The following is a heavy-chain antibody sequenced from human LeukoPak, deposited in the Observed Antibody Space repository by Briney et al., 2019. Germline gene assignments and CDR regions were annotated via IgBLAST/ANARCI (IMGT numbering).Heavy chain of an antibody. Sequence: SVKVSCKASGGTFSSYAISWVRQAPGQGLEWMGGIIPIFGTANYAQKFQGRVTITADESTGTAYMELSSLRSEDTAVYYCARRVGRYNWFDPWGQGTLVTVSS. D-gene: IGHD1-26*01. CDR2: IIPIFGTA. CDR1: GGTFSSYA. J-gene: IGHJ5*02. V-gene: IGHV1-69*13. CDR3: ARRVGRYNWFDP.